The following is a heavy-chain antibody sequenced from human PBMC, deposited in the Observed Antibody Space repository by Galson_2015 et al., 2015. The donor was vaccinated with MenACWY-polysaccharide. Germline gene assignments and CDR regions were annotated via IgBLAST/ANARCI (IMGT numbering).Heavy chain of an antibody. CDR2: IYYSGST. J-gene: IGHJ3*02. V-gene: IGHV4-59*08. CDR3: ARLLPGQGEDIVGAFDI. CDR1: GGSISSYY. Sequence: ETLSLTCTVSGGSISSYYWSWIRQPPGKGLEWIGYIYYSGSTNYNPSLKSRVTMSVDTSKNQFSLKLSSVTAADTAVYYCARLLPGQGEDIVGAFDIWGEGTMVTVSS. D-gene: IGHD2-15*01.